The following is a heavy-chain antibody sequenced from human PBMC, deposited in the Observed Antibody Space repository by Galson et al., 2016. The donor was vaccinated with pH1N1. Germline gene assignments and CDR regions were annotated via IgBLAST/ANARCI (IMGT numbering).Heavy chain of an antibody. CDR2: IWYDGSNK. J-gene: IGHJ4*02. Sequence: SLRLSCAASGFTFSSYGLHWVRQAPGKGLESVAFIWYDGSNKYYGDSVKGRFTISRDNSKNTLHLQMNSLRSKDTAVYYCAKEGYREVTSGAPFDYWGQGTLVTVSS. CDR3: AKEGYREVTSGAPFDY. CDR1: GFTFSSYG. D-gene: IGHD1-1*01. V-gene: IGHV3-30*02.